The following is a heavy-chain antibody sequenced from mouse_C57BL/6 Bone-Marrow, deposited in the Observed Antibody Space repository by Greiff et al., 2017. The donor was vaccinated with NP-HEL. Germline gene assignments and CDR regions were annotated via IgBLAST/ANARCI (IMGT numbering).Heavy chain of an antibody. Sequence: VQLQQSGAELVKPGASVKLSCKASGYTFTSYWMQWVKQRPGQGLEWIGEIDPSDSYTNYTQKFKGKATLPVDTSSSTAYMQLSSQTAEDSAVYCCVTLFAYGGQGTLVTVSA. CDR3: VTLFAY. V-gene: IGHV1-50*01. J-gene: IGHJ3*01. CDR1: GYTFTSYW. CDR2: IDPSDSYT.